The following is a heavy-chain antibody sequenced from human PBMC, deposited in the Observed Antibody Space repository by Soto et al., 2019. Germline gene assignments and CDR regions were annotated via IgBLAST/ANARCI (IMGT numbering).Heavy chain of an antibody. CDR3: ARDGGRHSGGIDY. CDR1: GGTFSSYS. CDR2: IIPIFGTA. J-gene: IGHJ4*02. Sequence: QVQLVQSGAEVKKPGSSVKVSCKASGGTFSSYSINWVRQALGQGLEWMGEIIPIFGTANYAQKFQGRVTITAVESTSTAYMELSCLSSEDTAVYYCARDGGRHSGGIDYWGQGTLVTVSS. D-gene: IGHD1-26*01. V-gene: IGHV1-69*01.